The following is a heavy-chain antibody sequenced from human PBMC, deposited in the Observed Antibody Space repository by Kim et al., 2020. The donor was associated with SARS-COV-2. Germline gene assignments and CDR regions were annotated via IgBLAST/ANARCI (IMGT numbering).Heavy chain of an antibody. CDR1: GFTFSSYW. V-gene: IGHV3-7*01. Sequence: GGSLRLSCAASGFTFSSYWMSWVRQAPGKGLEWVANIKQDGSEKYYVDSVKGRFTISRDNAKNSLYLQMNSLRAEDTAVYYCARDVPPTDDFWSGYFAEYYFDYWGQGTLVTVSS. CDR3: ARDVPPTDDFWSGYFAEYYFDY. D-gene: IGHD3-3*01. CDR2: IKQDGSEK. J-gene: IGHJ4*02.